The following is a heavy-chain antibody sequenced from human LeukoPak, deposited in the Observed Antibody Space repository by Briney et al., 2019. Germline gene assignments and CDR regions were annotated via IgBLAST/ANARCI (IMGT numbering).Heavy chain of an antibody. D-gene: IGHD3-3*01. V-gene: IGHV3-23*01. CDR2: ISGSGGST. CDR3: AKELYYDFWSGPNWFDP. Sequence: PGGSLRLSCAASGFTFSSYAMSWVRQAPGKGLEWVSAISGSGGSTYYADSVKGRFTISRDNSKNTLYLQMNSLRAEDTAVYYCAKELYYDFWSGPNWFDPWGQGTLVTVSS. CDR1: GFTFSSYA. J-gene: IGHJ5*02.